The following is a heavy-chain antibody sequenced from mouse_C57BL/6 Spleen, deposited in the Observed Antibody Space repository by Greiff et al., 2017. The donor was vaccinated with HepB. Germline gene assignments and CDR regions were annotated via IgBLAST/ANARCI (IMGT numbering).Heavy chain of an antibody. V-gene: IGHV5-9-1*02. CDR1: GFTFSSYA. Sequence: DVQLQESGEGLVKPGGSLKLSCAASGFTFSSYAMSWVRQTPEKRLEWVAYISSGGDYIYYADTVKGRFTISRDNARNTLYLQMSSLKSEDTAMYYCTRDALITSGYAMDYWGQGTSVTVSS. CDR2: ISSGGDYI. D-gene: IGHD1-1*01. J-gene: IGHJ4*01. CDR3: TRDALITSGYAMDY.